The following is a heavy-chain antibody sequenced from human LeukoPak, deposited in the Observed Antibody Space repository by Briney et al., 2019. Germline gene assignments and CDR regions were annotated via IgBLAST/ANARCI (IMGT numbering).Heavy chain of an antibody. CDR3: ARAFDLVTTWDYFDS. V-gene: IGHV1-69*02. Sequence: SVKVSCKASGGTFRSGSINWVRQAPGQGLEWMGRIVPMPDITTYSQTFQGRVTITADKSTSTAYMELSSLTSEDTAVYYCARAFDLVTTWDYFDSWGQGSLVIVSS. CDR2: IVPMPDIT. CDR1: GGTFRSGS. J-gene: IGHJ4*02. D-gene: IGHD4-17*01.